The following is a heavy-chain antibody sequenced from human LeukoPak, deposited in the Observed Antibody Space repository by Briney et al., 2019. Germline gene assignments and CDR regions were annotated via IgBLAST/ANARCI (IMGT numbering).Heavy chain of an antibody. J-gene: IGHJ4*02. D-gene: IGHD2-21*02. CDR2: ISSNGGST. CDR3: VKGYCGGDCYFDY. V-gene: IGHV3-64D*06. Sequence: WGALSLSFSASGFPFSSYAMHWVRQAPGKGLEYVSAISSNGGSTYYADSVKGRFTISRDNSKNTLYLQMSSLRAEDTAVYYCVKGYCGGDCYFDYWGQGTLVTVSS. CDR1: GFPFSSYA.